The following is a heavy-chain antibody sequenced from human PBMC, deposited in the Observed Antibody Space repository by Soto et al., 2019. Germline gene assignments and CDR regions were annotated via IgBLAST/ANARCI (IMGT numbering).Heavy chain of an antibody. CDR3: ARDLVVAARPGVYYYYYGMDV. J-gene: IGHJ6*02. V-gene: IGHV3-7*01. D-gene: IGHD6-6*01. CDR2: IKQDGSEK. CDR1: GFTFSSYW. Sequence: PGGSLRLSCAASGFTFSSYWMSWARQAPGKGLEWVANIKQDGSEKYYVDSVKGRFTISRDNAKNSLYLQMNSLRAEDTAVYYCARDLVVAARPGVYYYYYGMDVWGQGTTVTVSS.